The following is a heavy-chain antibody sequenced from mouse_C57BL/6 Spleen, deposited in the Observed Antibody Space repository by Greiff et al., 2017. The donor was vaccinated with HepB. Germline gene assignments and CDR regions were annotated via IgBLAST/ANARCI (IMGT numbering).Heavy chain of an antibody. V-gene: IGHV5-9-1*02. Sequence: EVKLMESGEGLVKPGGSLKLSCAASGFTFSSYAMSWVRQTPEKRLEWVAYISSGGDYIYYADTVKGRFTISRDNARNTLYLQMSSLKSEDTAMYYCTRGRTTVVAPFDYWGQGTTLTVSS. J-gene: IGHJ2*01. CDR1: GFTFSSYA. CDR3: TRGRTTVVAPFDY. CDR2: ISSGGDYI. D-gene: IGHD1-1*01.